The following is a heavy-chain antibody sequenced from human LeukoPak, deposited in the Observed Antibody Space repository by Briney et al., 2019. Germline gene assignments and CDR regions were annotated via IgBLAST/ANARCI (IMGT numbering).Heavy chain of an antibody. CDR3: AKDSSVGVAALLNH. J-gene: IGHJ5*02. D-gene: IGHD3-3*01. CDR2: INSDGSST. V-gene: IGHV3-74*01. CDR1: GFTFSSYW. Sequence: GGSLRLSCAASGFTFSSYWMHWVRQAPGKGLVWVSRINSDGSSTSYADSVKGRFTISRDNAKNTLFLQMNNLRAEDTALYYCAKDSSVGVAALLNHWGQGTLVTVSS.